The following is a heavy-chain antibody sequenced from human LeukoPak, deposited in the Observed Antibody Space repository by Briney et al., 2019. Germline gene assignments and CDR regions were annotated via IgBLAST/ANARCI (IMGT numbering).Heavy chain of an antibody. CDR3: ARTASKYFDY. D-gene: IGHD4-11*01. J-gene: IGHJ4*02. CDR2: INPNSGGT. CDR1: GYTFTDYY. V-gene: IGHV1-2*02. Sequence: ASVKVPCKASGYTFTDYYIHWVRQAPGQGLEWMGWINPNSGGTNYAQKFQGRVTVTRDTSVSTAYMELSGLRSDDTAMYYCARTASKYFDYWGQGTLVTVSS.